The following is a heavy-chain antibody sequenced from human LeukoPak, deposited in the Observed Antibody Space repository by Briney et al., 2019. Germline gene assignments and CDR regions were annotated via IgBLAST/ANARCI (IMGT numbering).Heavy chain of an antibody. D-gene: IGHD3-3*01. CDR1: GFTFSSYA. CDR3: AKDLTVTRGFYFDY. Sequence: PGASLRLSCAVSGFTFSSYAMSWVRQAPGRGLEWVSVISGSGYTTYYADSVKGRFTISRDNSKDTLYLQMNSLRVEDTAVYYCAKDLTVTRGFYFDYWGQGTLVTVSS. J-gene: IGHJ4*02. V-gene: IGHV3-23*01. CDR2: ISGSGYTT.